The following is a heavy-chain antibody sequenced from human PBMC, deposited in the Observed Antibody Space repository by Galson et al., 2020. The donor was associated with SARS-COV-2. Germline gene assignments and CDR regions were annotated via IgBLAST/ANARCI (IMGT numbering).Heavy chain of an antibody. V-gene: IGHV3-30*02. CDR1: GLTFSFYG. J-gene: IGHJ4*02. Sequence: QLGESLKISCAASGLTFSFYGMHWVRQAPGKGLEWVAYVPYDGSNNYYADSVRGRFTISRDDSKNMLYLQMNSLRAEDTAVYYCAKNRAPKGSISWYYFDYWGQGSLVTVSS. CDR2: VPYDGSNN. D-gene: IGHD6-13*01. CDR3: AKNRAPKGSISWYYFDY.